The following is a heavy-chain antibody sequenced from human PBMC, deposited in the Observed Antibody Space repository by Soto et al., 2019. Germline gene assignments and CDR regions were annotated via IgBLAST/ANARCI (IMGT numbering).Heavy chain of an antibody. J-gene: IGHJ4*02. V-gene: IGHV4-31*03. CDR3: ARVFCGSASCHSYFNY. D-gene: IGHD2-2*01. CDR2: IYYSGST. CDR1: GGSISSGGYY. Sequence: SETLSLTCTVSGGSISSGGYYWSWIRQHPGKGLEWIGYIYYSGSTYYNPSLKSRVTISVDTSRNQFSLKLSSVTAADTAVYYCARVFCGSASCHSYFNYWGQGTLVTVSS.